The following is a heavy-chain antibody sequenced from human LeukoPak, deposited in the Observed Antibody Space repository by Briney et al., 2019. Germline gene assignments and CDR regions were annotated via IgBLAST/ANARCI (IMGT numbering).Heavy chain of an antibody. D-gene: IGHD2-15*01. J-gene: IGHJ5*02. CDR2: INPNSGGT. CDR1: GYTFTCYY. V-gene: IGHV1-2*06. CDR3: ARAHCSGGSCYSDWFDP. Sequence: GASVKVSCKASGYTFTCYYMHWVRQAPGQGLEWMGRINPNSGGTNYAQKFQGRVSMTRDTSISTAYMELSRLRFDDTAAYYCARAHCSGGSCYSDWFDPWGQGTLVTVSS.